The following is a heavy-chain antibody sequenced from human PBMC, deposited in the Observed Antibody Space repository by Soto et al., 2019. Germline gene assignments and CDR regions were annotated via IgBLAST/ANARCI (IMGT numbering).Heavy chain of an antibody. CDR1: GFTFSSYA. V-gene: IGHV3-23*01. J-gene: IGHJ4*02. Sequence: EVQLLESGGGLVQPGGSLRLSCAASGFTFSSYAMSWVRQAPGKGLEWVSAISGSGGSTYYADSVKGRFTISRDNSKNTLYLQMNSLRVEDTAVYYCAKDHAGRMYSSGYTRWGQGTLVTVSS. CDR3: AKDHAGRMYSSGYTR. CDR2: ISGSGGST. D-gene: IGHD3-22*01.